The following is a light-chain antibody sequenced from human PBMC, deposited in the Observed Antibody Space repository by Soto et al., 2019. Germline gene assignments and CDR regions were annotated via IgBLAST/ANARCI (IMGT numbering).Light chain of an antibody. CDR2: DNN. V-gene: IGLV1-40*01. CDR1: SSNIGAGYD. CDR3: QSYDSSLSASYV. Sequence: QSALTQPPSVSGAPGQRVTISCTGSSSNIGAGYDVHWYQQLPGTAPKLLIYDNNNRPSGVPGRFSGSKSGTSASLAITGLQAEDVADSYCQSYDSSLSASYVFGTGTKVTVL. J-gene: IGLJ1*01.